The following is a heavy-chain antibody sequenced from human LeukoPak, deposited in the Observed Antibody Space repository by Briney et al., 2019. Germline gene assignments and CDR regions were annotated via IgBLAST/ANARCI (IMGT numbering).Heavy chain of an antibody. D-gene: IGHD3-10*01. V-gene: IGHV1-18*01. CDR2: ISAYNGNT. CDR3: ARVVVRGVMAPYMDV. Sequence: ASVKVSCKASGYTFTSYGISWVRQAPGQGLEWMGWISAYNGNTNYAQKLQGRVTMTTDTSTSTAYMELRSLRSDDTAVYYCARVVVRGVMAPYMDVWGKGTTVTVSS. CDR1: GYTFTSYG. J-gene: IGHJ6*03.